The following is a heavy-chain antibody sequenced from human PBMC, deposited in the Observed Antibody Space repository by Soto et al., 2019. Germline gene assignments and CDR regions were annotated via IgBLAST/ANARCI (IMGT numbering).Heavy chain of an antibody. J-gene: IGHJ5*02. CDR1: GFTFSDYW. CDR3: ARGRRDAYDWFYP. CDR2: IKQDGKEK. Sequence: EAQLVESGGGLVQPGGSLRVSCAVSGFTFSDYWMSWVRQAAGKELEWGAKIKQDGKEKDYVDYVEGRLTRSRDSVKHSLYLHLSISRAEDTGIYYCARGRRDAYDWFYPWGKGCMVSVSS. V-gene: IGHV3-7*01. D-gene: IGHD2-21*01.